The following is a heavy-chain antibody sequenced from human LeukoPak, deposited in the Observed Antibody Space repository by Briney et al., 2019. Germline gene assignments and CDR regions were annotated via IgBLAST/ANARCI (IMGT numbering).Heavy chain of an antibody. J-gene: IGHJ3*02. CDR1: GFTFSSYW. CDR2: INSDGSST. V-gene: IGHV3-74*01. CDR3: ARAGITMVRGVITLANDAFDT. D-gene: IGHD3-10*01. Sequence: GGSLRLSCAASGFTFSSYWMHWVRQAPGKGLVWVSRINSDGSSTSYADSVKGRFTISRDNAKNTLYLQMNSLRAEDTAVYYCARAGITMVRGVITLANDAFDTWGQGTMVTVSS.